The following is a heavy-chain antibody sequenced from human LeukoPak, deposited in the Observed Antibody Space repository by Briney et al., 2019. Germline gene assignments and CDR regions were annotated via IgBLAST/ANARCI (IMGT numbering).Heavy chain of an antibody. J-gene: IGHJ4*02. Sequence: SETLSLTCTVSGGSISSYYWSWIRQPPGKGLEWIGYIYYSGSTNYNPSLKSRVTISVDTSKNQFSLKLSSVTAADTAVYYCARARADYDYVWGSYRHVAFDYWGQGTLVTVSS. CDR3: ARARADYDYVWGSYRHVAFDY. V-gene: IGHV4-59*01. D-gene: IGHD3-16*02. CDR1: GGSISSYY. CDR2: IYYSGST.